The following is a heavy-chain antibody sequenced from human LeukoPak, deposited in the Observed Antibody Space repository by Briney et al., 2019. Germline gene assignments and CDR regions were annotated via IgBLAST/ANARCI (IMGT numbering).Heavy chain of an antibody. CDR2: MNPNSGNT. CDR3: ARQQYELGIDWFDP. Sequence: GASVKVSRKASGYTFTSYDINWVRQATGQGLEWMGWMNPNSGNTGYAQKFQGRVTMTRNTSISTAYMELSSLRSEDTAVYYCARQQYELGIDWFDPWGQGTLVTVSS. J-gene: IGHJ5*02. V-gene: IGHV1-8*01. CDR1: GYTFTSYD. D-gene: IGHD6-13*01.